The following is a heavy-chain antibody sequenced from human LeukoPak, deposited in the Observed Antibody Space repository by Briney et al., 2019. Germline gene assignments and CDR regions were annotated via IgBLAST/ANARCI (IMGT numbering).Heavy chain of an antibody. Sequence: SETLSLTCTVSGGSISSYYWSWIRQPPGKGLERIGYIYCSGSTNYNPSLKSRVTISVDTSKNQFSLQLSSVTAADTAVYYCARFYNGDWFDPWGQGTRVTVSS. CDR3: ARFYNGDWFDP. V-gene: IGHV4-59*01. CDR2: IYCSGST. J-gene: IGHJ5*02. D-gene: IGHD2-8*01. CDR1: GGSISSYY.